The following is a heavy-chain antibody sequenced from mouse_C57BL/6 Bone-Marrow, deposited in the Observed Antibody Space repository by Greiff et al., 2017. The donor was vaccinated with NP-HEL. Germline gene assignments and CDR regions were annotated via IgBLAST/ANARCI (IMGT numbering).Heavy chain of an antibody. CDR1: GYTFTSYW. Sequence: QVQLQQSGAELVKPGASVKVSCKASGYTFTSYWMHWVKQRPGQGLEWIGRIHPSDSDTNYNQKFKGKATLTVDKSSSTAYMQLSSLTSEDSAVYYWAIGQADLLWLQGFAYWGQGTLVTVSA. CDR2: IHPSDSDT. D-gene: IGHD2-2*01. CDR3: AIGQADLLWLQGFAY. V-gene: IGHV1-74*01. J-gene: IGHJ3*01.